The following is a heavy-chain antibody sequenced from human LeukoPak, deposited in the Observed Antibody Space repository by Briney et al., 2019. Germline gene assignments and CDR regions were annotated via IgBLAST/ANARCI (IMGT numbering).Heavy chain of an antibody. Sequence: SETLSLTCTVSGGSISSSSYYWGWIRQPPGKGLEWIGSIYYSGSTYYNPSLKSRVTISVDTPKNQFSLKLSSVTAADTAVYYCARDPLQRPGIAAAGTFAWGRGTLVTVSS. D-gene: IGHD6-13*01. V-gene: IGHV4-39*07. J-gene: IGHJ5*02. CDR3: ARDPLQRPGIAAAGTFA. CDR1: GGSISSSSYY. CDR2: IYYSGST.